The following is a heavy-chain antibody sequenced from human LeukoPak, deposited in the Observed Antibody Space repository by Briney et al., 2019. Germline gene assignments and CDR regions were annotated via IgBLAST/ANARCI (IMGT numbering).Heavy chain of an antibody. V-gene: IGHV4-34*01. Sequence: PSEALSLTCAVYGGSFSGYYWSWIRQPPGKGLEWIGEINHSGSTNYNPYLKSRVTISVDTSKNQFSLKLSSVTAADTAVYYCARGSLNSSPRFGSSGRFGYWGQGTLVTVSS. CDR1: GGSFSGYY. J-gene: IGHJ4*02. CDR3: ARGSLNSSPRFGSSGRFGY. D-gene: IGHD3-10*01. CDR2: INHSGST.